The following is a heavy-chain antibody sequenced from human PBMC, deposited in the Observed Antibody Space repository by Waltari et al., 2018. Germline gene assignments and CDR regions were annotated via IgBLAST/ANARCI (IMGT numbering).Heavy chain of an antibody. D-gene: IGHD6-13*01. V-gene: IGHV4-4*07. J-gene: IGHJ5*02. CDR1: GGSISSYY. CDR3: ARDGYSSSWYRNTPLNWFDP. Sequence: QVQLQESGPGLVKPSETLSLTCTVSGGSISSYYWSWIRQPAGKGLEWIGRIYTSGRTNYNPSLKSRVTMSVDTSKNQFSLKLSSVTAADTAVYYCARDGYSSSWYRNTPLNWFDPWGQGTLVTVSS. CDR2: IYTSGRT.